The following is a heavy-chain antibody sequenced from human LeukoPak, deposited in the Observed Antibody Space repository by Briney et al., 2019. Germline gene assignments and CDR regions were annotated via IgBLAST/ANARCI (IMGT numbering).Heavy chain of an antibody. J-gene: IGHJ5*02. V-gene: IGHV1-18*01. Sequence: ASVKVSCKASGYTFTSYGISWVRQAPGQGLEWMGWISAYNGNTNYAQKFQGRVTMTTDTSTSTASVELRSLRSDDTAVYYCARLIPQKWELPGKWFNPWGQGTLVTVSS. CDR2: ISAYNGNT. CDR1: GYTFTSYG. D-gene: IGHD1-26*01. CDR3: ARLIPQKWELPGKWFNP.